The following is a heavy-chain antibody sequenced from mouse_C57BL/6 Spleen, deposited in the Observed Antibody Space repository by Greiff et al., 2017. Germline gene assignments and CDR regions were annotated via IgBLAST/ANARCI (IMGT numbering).Heavy chain of an antibody. J-gene: IGHJ4*01. CDR3: ACSTVVPHYYAMDY. V-gene: IGHV5-9*01. CDR2: ISGGGGNT. D-gene: IGHD1-1*01. Sequence: EVKLMESGGGLVKPGGSLKLSCAASGFTFSSYTMSWVRQTPEKRLEWVATISGGGGNTYYPDSVKGRFTISRDNAKNTLYLQMSSLRSEDTALYYCACSTVVPHYYAMDYWGQGTSVTVSS. CDR1: GFTFSSYT.